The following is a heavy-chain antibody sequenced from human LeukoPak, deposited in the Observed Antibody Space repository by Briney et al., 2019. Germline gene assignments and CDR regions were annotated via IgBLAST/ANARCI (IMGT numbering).Heavy chain of an antibody. J-gene: IGHJ4*02. CDR3: ARAPRDGYNYLFDY. V-gene: IGHV4-4*07. Sequence: SETLSLTCTVSGGSISSYYWSWIRQPAGKGLEWIGRIYTSGSTNYNPTLKSRVTMSVDTSKNQFSLKLSSVTAADTAVYYCARAPRDGYNYLFDYWGQGTLVTASS. CDR2: IYTSGST. D-gene: IGHD5-24*01. CDR1: GGSISSYY.